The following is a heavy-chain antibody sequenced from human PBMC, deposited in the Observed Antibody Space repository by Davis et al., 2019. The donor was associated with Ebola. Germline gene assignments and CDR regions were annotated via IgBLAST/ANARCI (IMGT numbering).Heavy chain of an antibody. CDR1: GFPFRNYA. Sequence: GESLKISCAASGFPFRNYAIHWVRQAPGKGLEWVAVIAYDGTTQYYADSVKGRFTISRDKYKNHLYLQMNSQRDEDTAVYYWARDGLAAGGVTMKCLDYWGHGTLVTVSS. CDR3: ARDGLAAGGVTMKCLDY. J-gene: IGHJ4*01. CDR2: IAYDGTTQ. V-gene: IGHV3-30*14. D-gene: IGHD3-22*01.